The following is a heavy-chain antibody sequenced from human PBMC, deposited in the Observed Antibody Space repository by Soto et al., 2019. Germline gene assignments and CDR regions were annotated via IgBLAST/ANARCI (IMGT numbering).Heavy chain of an antibody. J-gene: IGHJ4*02. CDR2: MNPNSGNT. CDR3: ARVYCSGGSCYSDY. Sequence: ASVKVSCKASGYTFTSYDINWVRQATGQGLEWMGWMNPNSGNTGYAQKFQGRVTMTRNTSISTAYMELSSLRSEDTAVYYCARVYCSGGSCYSDYWGQGXLVTVYS. V-gene: IGHV1-8*01. D-gene: IGHD2-15*01. CDR1: GYTFTSYD.